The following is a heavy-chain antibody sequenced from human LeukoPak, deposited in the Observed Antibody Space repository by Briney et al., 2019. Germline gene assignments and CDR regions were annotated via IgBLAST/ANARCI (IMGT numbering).Heavy chain of an antibody. D-gene: IGHD3-22*01. Sequence: SETLSLTCTVSAGSISSSDYYWGWIRQSPGKGLEWIGRISYSGNTYYNPSLKSRVTISVDTSKNHFPLRLSSVTAADTAVYYCARLTHSYYSDTSGYYPYYYMDVWGKGTRVTVSS. CDR3: ARLTHSYYSDTSGYYPYYYMDV. CDR2: ISYSGNT. CDR1: AGSISSSDYY. V-gene: IGHV4-39*02. J-gene: IGHJ6*03.